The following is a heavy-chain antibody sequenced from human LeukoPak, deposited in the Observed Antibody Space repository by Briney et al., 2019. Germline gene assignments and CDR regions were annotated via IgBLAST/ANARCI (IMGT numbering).Heavy chain of an antibody. CDR3: ARTIAQYSNTWLYYYYGLDV. Sequence: GGTLRLSCTASGFTFGGYAMSWVRQAPGKGLEWVSSISAGSEDSYYADSVKGRFTISRDNSKSTLYLQMNSLRADDTAVYYCARTIAQYSNTWLYYYYGLDVWGQGTTVTVSS. CDR1: GFTFGGYA. V-gene: IGHV3-23*01. J-gene: IGHJ6*02. D-gene: IGHD1-7*01. CDR2: ISAGSEDS.